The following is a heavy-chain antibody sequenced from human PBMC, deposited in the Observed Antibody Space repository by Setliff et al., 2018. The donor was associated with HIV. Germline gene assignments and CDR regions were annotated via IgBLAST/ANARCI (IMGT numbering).Heavy chain of an antibody. D-gene: IGHD3-10*01. V-gene: IGHV3-53*01. CDR2: IYSVGIT. Sequence: GGSLRLSCAASGFTVSSNSMSWVRQAPGKGLEWVSVIYSVGITYYTDSVKGRFTISRDNSKNTLYLQMNSLRAEDTATYYCAKEFEDLSGAYWGQGTLVTVSS. CDR3: AKEFEDLSGAY. CDR1: GFTVSSNS. J-gene: IGHJ4*02.